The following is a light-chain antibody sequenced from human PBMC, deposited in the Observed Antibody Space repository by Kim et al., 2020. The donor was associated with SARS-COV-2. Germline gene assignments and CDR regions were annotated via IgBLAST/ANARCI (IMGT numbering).Light chain of an antibody. CDR3: SSYTTSSTVL. CDR1: SSDVGGYNY. CDR2: DVN. Sequence: QSALTQPASVSGSSGQSITISCTGTSSDVGGYNYVSWYQQHPGKAPKLMIFDVNNRPSGVSNRFSGSKSGNTASLTISGLQAEDEGDYYCSSYTTSSTVLFGGGTQLTVL. J-gene: IGLJ2*01. V-gene: IGLV2-14*03.